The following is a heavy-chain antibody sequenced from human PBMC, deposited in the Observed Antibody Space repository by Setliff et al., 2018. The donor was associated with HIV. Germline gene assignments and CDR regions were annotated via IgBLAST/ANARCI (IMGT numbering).Heavy chain of an antibody. D-gene: IGHD3-22*01. V-gene: IGHV1-69*13. J-gene: IGHJ4*02. CDR3: ASDFYDSSGFLNLGFDS. Sequence: SVKVSCKAVGGTFRSKAVSWVRQAPGQGLEWMGGISAVFGTANYAQKFQDRVTITVDESTSTAYMELNSLRSDDTAVHYCASDFYDSSGFLNLGFDSWGQGSLVTVSS. CDR1: GGTFRSKA. CDR2: ISAVFGTA.